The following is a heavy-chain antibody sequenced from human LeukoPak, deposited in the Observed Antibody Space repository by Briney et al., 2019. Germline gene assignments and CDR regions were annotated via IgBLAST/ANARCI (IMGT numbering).Heavy chain of an antibody. D-gene: IGHD2-2*01. CDR2: IKYDGSAK. CDR1: GFTFSSYW. CDR3: ARAIVLVEGASDHFDY. Sequence: PGGSLRLSCAASGFTFSSYWMTWVRQPPGKGLEWVANIKYDGSAKYYGDSVKGRFTISRDNTKNSLYLQMNSLRAEDTTVYYCARAIVLVEGASDHFDYWGQGTPATVHS. J-gene: IGHJ4*02. V-gene: IGHV3-7*01.